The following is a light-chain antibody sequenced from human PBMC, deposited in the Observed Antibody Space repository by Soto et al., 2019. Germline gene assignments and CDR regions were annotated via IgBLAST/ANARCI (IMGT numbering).Light chain of an antibody. CDR3: QQYNNWWT. J-gene: IGKJ1*01. CDR2: GAF. CDR1: PSVTNY. V-gene: IGKV3D-15*01. Sequence: EIVLTQSPATLSLSPGERATLSCRASPSVTNYLAWYQQKPGQPPRLLIYGAFNRAAGIPARFSGSGSGTDFTLTISSLQSEDFAVYYCQQYNNWWTFGQGTKVEIK.